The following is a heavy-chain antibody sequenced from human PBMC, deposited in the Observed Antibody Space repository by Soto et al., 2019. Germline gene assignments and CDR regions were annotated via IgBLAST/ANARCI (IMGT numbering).Heavy chain of an antibody. CDR1: GFTFSSYS. Sequence: GGSLRLSCAASGFTFSSYSMNWVRQAPGKGLEWVSYISSSSSTIYYADSVKGRFTISRDNAKNSLYLQMNSLRDEDTAVYYCARDNGGTSIKDRLYSLRFSVFDYWGQGTLVTVSS. V-gene: IGHV3-48*02. CDR2: ISSSSSTI. CDR3: ARDNGGTSIKDRLYSLRFSVFDY. D-gene: IGHD3-10*02. J-gene: IGHJ4*02.